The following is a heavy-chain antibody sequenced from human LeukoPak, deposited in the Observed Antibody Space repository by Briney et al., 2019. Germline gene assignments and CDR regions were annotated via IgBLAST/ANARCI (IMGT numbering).Heavy chain of an antibody. V-gene: IGHV3-23*01. Sequence: GGSLRLSCAASGFTFSSYAMSWVCEAPGEGGEWGSAIRGNGDRTFYAEFVKGGVTISRDNSNNALHLQMNRLRLEVTAVYYCAKYGPCGSTRCYRYFDYWGQGTLVTVSS. CDR3: AKYGPCGSTRCYRYFDY. J-gene: IGHJ4*02. D-gene: IGHD2-2*01. CDR2: IRGNGDRT. CDR1: GFTFSSYA.